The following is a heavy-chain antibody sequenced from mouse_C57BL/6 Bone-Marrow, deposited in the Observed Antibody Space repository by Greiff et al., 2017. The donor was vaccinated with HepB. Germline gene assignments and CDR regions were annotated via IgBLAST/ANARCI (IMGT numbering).Heavy chain of an antibody. CDR2: ISNLAYSI. D-gene: IGHD4-1*01. CDR1: GFTFSDYG. Sequence: EVHLVESGGGLVQPGGSLKLSCAASGFTFSDYGMAWVRQAPRKGPEWVAFISNLAYSIYYADTVTGRFTISRENAKNTLYLEMSSLRSEDTAMYDCARHWDRPYYYAMDYWGQGTSVTVSS. J-gene: IGHJ4*01. V-gene: IGHV5-15*01. CDR3: ARHWDRPYYYAMDY.